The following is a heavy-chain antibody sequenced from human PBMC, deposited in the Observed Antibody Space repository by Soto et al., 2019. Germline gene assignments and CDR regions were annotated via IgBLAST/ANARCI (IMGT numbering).Heavy chain of an antibody. CDR2: IGTAGDT. V-gene: IGHV3-13*04. J-gene: IGHJ4*02. CDR3: ARAIGPTLFDY. CDR1: GFTFSSYA. D-gene: IGHD3-22*01. Sequence: GGSLRLSCSASGFTFSSYAMHWVRQGPGKGLEWVSAIGTAGDTNYAGSVKGRFTISRENAKNSLYLQMNSLRAVDTAIYFCARAIGPTLFDYWGQGTLVTVSS.